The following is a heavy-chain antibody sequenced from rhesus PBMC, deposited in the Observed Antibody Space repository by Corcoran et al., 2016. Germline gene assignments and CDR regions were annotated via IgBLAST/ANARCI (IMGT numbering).Heavy chain of an antibody. CDR3: ARVGMVGLVIVDV. V-gene: IGHV4S7*01. D-gene: IGHD3-3*01. CDR2: IYGGSGST. Sequence: QLQLQESGPGVVKPSETLSLTCAVSGGSISVYSLWSWLRQPPGKGLEWIGYIYGGSGSTSYNTSRKSRVIISIDTSKNQFSLKLSSVTAADTAVDYWARVGMVGLVIVDVWGPGVLVTVSS. J-gene: IGHJ5-1*01. CDR1: GGSISVYSL.